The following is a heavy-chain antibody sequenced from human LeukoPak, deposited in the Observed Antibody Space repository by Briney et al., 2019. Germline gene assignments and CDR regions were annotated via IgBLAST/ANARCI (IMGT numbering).Heavy chain of an antibody. D-gene: IGHD3-16*01. Sequence: SQTLSLTCAISGDSVPSNSAAWHWIRRPPSRGLEWLGRTYYRSKWYNDYAVSVKSRITINPDTSKNQFSLQLNSVTPEDTAVYYCARVSTSYDAFDIWGQGTMVTVSS. J-gene: IGHJ3*02. CDR1: GDSVPSNSAA. CDR2: TYYRSKWYN. CDR3: ARVSTSYDAFDI. V-gene: IGHV6-1*01.